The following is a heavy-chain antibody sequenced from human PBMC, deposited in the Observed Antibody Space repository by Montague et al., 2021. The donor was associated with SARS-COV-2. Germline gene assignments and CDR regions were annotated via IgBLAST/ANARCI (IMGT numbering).Heavy chain of an antibody. CDR3: ARDRGHTYYDILTGRALSVDFANGMDV. J-gene: IGHJ6*02. V-gene: IGHV4-61*01. CDR1: GGSVSSGSYY. CDR2: IYYSGST. D-gene: IGHD3-9*01. Sequence: SETLSLTCTVSGGSVSSGSYYWSWIRQPPGKGLEWIGYIYYSGSTNYNPSLKSRVTISVDTSKNQFSLKLSSVTAADTAVYYCARDRGHTYYDILTGRALSVDFANGMDVWGQGATITVSS.